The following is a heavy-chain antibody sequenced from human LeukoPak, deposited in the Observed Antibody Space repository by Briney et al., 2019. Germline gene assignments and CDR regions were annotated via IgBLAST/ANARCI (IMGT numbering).Heavy chain of an antibody. CDR1: GFTFSNYW. D-gene: IGHD3-3*02. J-gene: IGHJ4*02. Sequence: GGSLRLSCAASGFTFSNYWMHWVRQTPGEGLVWVSRIDNDGSGTSYADSVKGRFTISRDNAKNTLYLQMNSLRAEDTAVYYCARDGILGSHDCWGQGALVTVSS. CDR2: IDNDGSGT. V-gene: IGHV3-74*01. CDR3: ARDGILGSHDC.